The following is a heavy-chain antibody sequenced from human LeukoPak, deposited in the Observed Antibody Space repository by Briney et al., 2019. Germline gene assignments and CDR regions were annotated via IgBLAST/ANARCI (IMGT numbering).Heavy chain of an antibody. D-gene: IGHD4-23*01. CDR2: MKPKSGET. V-gene: IGHV1-8*01. Sequence: ASVKVSCKASGYTLTNYDINWVRQATGQGIEWMGWMKPKSGETGYAQKFQGRATMTRDTSINTAYMELSSLTSEDTAVYYCARDYGGNSGWFDPWGQGTLVTVSS. J-gene: IGHJ5*02. CDR3: ARDYGGNSGWFDP. CDR1: GYTLTNYD.